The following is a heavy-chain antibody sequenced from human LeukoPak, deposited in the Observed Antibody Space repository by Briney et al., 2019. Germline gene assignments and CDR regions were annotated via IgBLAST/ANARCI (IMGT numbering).Heavy chain of an antibody. CDR1: GGSLTSYY. Sequence: SETLSLTCTVSGGSLTSYYWSWIRQPPGKGLEWIGHMSYSGSTNYNPSLKSRVTISLDAPKNQFSLKLSSVTAADTAVYYCARNRGGAAAGFDPWGQGTLVTVSS. V-gene: IGHV4-59*01. D-gene: IGHD6-13*01. CDR3: ARNRGGAAAGFDP. CDR2: MSYSGST. J-gene: IGHJ5*02.